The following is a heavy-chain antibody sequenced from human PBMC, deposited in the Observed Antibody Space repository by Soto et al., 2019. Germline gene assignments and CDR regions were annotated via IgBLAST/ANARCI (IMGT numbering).Heavy chain of an antibody. Sequence: QVQLVQSGAEVKKPGASVKVSCKASGYTFTSYDINWVRQATGQGLEWMGWMNPNSGNTGYAQKFQGRVTMTRNTSISTANMEPSSLRSDDTAVYYCARGYYGTGSEYSLDVGYRIRDIWGQGRMVTVAS. CDR1: GYTFTSYD. CDR3: ARGYYGTGSEYSLDVGYRIRDI. D-gene: IGHD3-10*01. J-gene: IGHJ3*02. V-gene: IGHV1-8*01. CDR2: MNPNSGNT.